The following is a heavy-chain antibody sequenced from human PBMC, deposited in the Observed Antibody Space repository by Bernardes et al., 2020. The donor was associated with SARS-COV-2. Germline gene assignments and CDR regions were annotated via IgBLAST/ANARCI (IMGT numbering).Heavy chain of an antibody. CDR2: LSWNSGSL. Sequence: SLRLSCAASGFTFDDYALHWVRQVPGKGLEWVSGLSWNSGSLGYADSVKGRFTISRDNAKNSLYLQMTSLRAEDTALYYCVTIAAAASDYYYGMDVWGQGTTVTVSS. D-gene: IGHD6-13*01. CDR1: GFTFDDYA. CDR3: VTIAAAASDYYYGMDV. V-gene: IGHV3-9*01. J-gene: IGHJ6*01.